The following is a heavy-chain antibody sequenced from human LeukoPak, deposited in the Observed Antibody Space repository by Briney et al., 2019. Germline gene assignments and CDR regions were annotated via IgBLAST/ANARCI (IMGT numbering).Heavy chain of an antibody. CDR3: AKEADSGAFDI. CDR2: ISWNSGSM. D-gene: IGHD2-15*01. V-gene: IGHV3-9*01. J-gene: IGHJ3*02. CDR1: GFTFDDYA. Sequence: PRGSLRLSCVASGFTFDDYAMHWVRQAPGKGLEWVSGISWNSGSMGYADSVKGRFTISRDSAKNSLYLQMNSLRAEDTALYYCAKEADSGAFDIWGQGTMVTVSS.